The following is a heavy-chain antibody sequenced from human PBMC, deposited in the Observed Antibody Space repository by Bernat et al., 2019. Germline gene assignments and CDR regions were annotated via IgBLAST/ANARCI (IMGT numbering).Heavy chain of an antibody. D-gene: IGHD6-19*01. CDR2: ISGGGGST. J-gene: IGHJ5*02. Sequence: EVQLLESGGGLVHPGGSLRLSCAASGFTFSSYAMSWVRQAPGKGLEWVSAISGGGGSTYYADSVKGRFTISRDNSKNTLYLQMNSLRAEDTAVYYCAKSIAVAGTLWFDPWGQGTLVTVSS. CDR1: GFTFSSYA. V-gene: IGHV3-23*01. CDR3: AKSIAVAGTLWFDP.